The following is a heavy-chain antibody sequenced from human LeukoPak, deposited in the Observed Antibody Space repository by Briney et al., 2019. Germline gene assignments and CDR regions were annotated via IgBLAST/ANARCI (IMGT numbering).Heavy chain of an antibody. Sequence: GRSLRLSCAASGFTFSSYGMHWVRQAPGKGLEWVAVIWYDGSNKYYADSVKGRFTISRDNSKNTLYLQMNSLRAEDTAVYYCARGTYYYDSSGYLSFDYWGQGTLVTVSS. CDR1: GFTFSSYG. V-gene: IGHV3-33*01. D-gene: IGHD3-22*01. CDR3: ARGTYYYDSSGYLSFDY. J-gene: IGHJ4*02. CDR2: IWYDGSNK.